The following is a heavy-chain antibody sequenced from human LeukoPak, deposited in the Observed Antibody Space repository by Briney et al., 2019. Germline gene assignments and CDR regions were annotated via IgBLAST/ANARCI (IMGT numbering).Heavy chain of an antibody. V-gene: IGHV1-18*01. CDR1: GYTFTSYG. CDR3: ARDRGAYCGGDCYWNWFDP. J-gene: IGHJ5*02. D-gene: IGHD2-21*02. Sequence: SVTVSCKASGYTFTSYGISWVRQAPGQGLEWMGWISAYNGNTNYAQKLQGRVTMTTDTSTSTAYMELRSLRSDDTAVYYCARDRGAYCGGDCYWNWFDPWGQGTLVTVSS. CDR2: ISAYNGNT.